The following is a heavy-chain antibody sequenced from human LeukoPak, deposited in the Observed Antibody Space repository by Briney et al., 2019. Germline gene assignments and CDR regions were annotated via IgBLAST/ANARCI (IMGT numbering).Heavy chain of an antibody. D-gene: IGHD6-19*01. CDR2: IYYSGST. CDR1: GGSISSYY. Sequence: PSETLSLTCTVSGGSISSYYWSWIRQPPGKGLEWIGYIYYSGSTYYNPSLKSRVTISVDTSKNQFSLKLSSVTAADTAVYYCAREKLSGYSSGWYDYWGQGTLVTVSS. J-gene: IGHJ4*02. CDR3: AREKLSGYSSGWYDY. V-gene: IGHV4-30-4*08.